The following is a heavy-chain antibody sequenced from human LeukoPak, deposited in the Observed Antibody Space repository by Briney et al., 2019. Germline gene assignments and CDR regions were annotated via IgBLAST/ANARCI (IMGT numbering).Heavy chain of an antibody. Sequence: RPSETLSLTCTVSGGSISSYYWSWIRQPAGKGLEWIGRIYTSGSTNYNPSLKSRVTISVDSSKNQFSLKLTSVTAADTAVYYCAREGYSNYVFDFWGQGTLVTVSS. CDR2: IYTSGST. D-gene: IGHD4-11*01. J-gene: IGHJ4*02. CDR3: AREGYSNYVFDF. CDR1: GGSISSYY. V-gene: IGHV4-4*07.